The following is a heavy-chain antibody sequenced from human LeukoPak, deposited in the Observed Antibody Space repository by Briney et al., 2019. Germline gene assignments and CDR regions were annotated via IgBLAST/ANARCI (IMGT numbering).Heavy chain of an antibody. CDR3: ARGLDYYDNTVGY. J-gene: IGHJ4*01. V-gene: IGHV4-61*02. CDR1: GGSISSGSYY. Sequence: SETLSLTCTVSGGSISSGSYYWSRIRQPAGKGLEWIGRIYTSGSTNYNPSLKSRVTMSVDASKNQFSLKLSSVTAADTAVYYCARGLDYYDNTVGYWGQGTLVTVSS. CDR2: IYTSGST. D-gene: IGHD3-22*01.